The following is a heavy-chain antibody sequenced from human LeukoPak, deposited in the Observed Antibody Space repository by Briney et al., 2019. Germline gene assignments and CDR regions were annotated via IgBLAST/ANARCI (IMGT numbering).Heavy chain of an antibody. Sequence: SETLSLTCAVYGGSFSGYYWSWIRQPPGKGLEWIGEINHSGSTNYNPSLKRRVTISVDTSKNQCSLKLSSVTAADTAVYYCARGGDRIVAAKGFDYWGQGTLVTVSS. CDR1: GGSFSGYY. D-gene: IGHD1-26*01. CDR2: INHSGST. V-gene: IGHV4-34*01. CDR3: ARGGDRIVAAKGFDY. J-gene: IGHJ4*02.